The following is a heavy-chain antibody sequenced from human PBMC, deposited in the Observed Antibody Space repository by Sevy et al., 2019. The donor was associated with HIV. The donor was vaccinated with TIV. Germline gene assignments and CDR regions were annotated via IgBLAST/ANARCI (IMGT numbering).Heavy chain of an antibody. J-gene: IGHJ6*02. V-gene: IGHV3-49*03. Sequence: GGSLRLSCTASGFKFGDYAMSWLRQAPGKGLEWVGFIRSQTFGGTTEYAASVKDRFAISRDDSRSIAYLQMDSLTTEDTARYFCTRVRGTISPYYYFGMDVWGQGTTVTVSS. CDR1: GFKFGDYA. CDR3: TRVRGTISPYYYFGMDV. CDR2: IRSQTFGGTT. D-gene: IGHD3-16*01.